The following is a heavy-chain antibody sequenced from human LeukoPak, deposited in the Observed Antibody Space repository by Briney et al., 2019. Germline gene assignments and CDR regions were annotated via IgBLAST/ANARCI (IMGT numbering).Heavy chain of an antibody. CDR2: INPNSGGA. J-gene: IGHJ4*02. D-gene: IGHD3/OR15-3a*01. CDR3: AKEGTGIDY. Sequence: ASVKVSCKASGYTFTGFHIHWVRQAPGQGLEWMGLINPNSGGANYAQNFQGRVTMTRDTSISTAYMELIRLTSDDTAVYYCAKEGTGIDYWGQGPLVTVSS. V-gene: IGHV1-2*02. CDR1: GYTFTGFH.